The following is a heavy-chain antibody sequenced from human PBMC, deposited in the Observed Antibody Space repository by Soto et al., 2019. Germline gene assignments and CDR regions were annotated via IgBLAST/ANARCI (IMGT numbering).Heavy chain of an antibody. J-gene: IGHJ4*02. D-gene: IGHD4-17*01. CDR3: ARGPLMLLDTVTTSPLLFDY. CDR2: INHSGST. Sequence: QVQLQQWGAGLLKPSETLSLTCAVYGGSFSGYYWSWIRQPPGKGLEWIGEINHSGSTNYNPSLKSRVTISVDTSKNQFSLKLSSVTAADTAVYYCARGPLMLLDTVTTSPLLFDYWGQGTLVTVSS. V-gene: IGHV4-34*01. CDR1: GGSFSGYY.